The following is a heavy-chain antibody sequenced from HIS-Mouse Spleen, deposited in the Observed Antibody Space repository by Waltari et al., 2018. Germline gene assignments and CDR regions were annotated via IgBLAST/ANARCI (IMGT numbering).Heavy chain of an antibody. CDR1: GYTFTGYY. V-gene: IGHV1-2*02. Sequence: QVQLVQSGAEVKKPGASVQVSCKASGYTFTGYYLHLVRQAPGQGLEWMGWINPNSGGTNYAQKFQGRVTMTRDTSISTAYMELSRLRSDDTAVYYCARARGDRWAFDIWGQGTMVTVSS. J-gene: IGHJ3*02. CDR2: INPNSGGT. D-gene: IGHD7-27*01. CDR3: ARARGDRWAFDI.